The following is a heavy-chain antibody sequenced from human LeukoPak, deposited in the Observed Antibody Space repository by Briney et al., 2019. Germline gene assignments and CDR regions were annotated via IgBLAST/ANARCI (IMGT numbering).Heavy chain of an antibody. V-gene: IGHV3-30-3*02. CDR3: AKDIQLSA. CDR1: GFTFSTYA. CDR2: ISYDGSHK. Sequence: PGGSLRLSCAASGFTFSTYAMHWVRQAPGKGLEWVAVISYDGSHKYYTDSVKGRFTISRDNSKNTLYLQMNSLRVEDTAIYYCAKDIQLSAWGLGTMVTVSS. J-gene: IGHJ3*01. D-gene: IGHD5-24*01.